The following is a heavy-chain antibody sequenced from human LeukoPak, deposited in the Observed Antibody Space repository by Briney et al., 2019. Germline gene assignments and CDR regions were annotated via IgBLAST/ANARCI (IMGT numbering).Heavy chain of an antibody. CDR1: GYTFTSYD. J-gene: IGHJ4*02. CDR2: MNPNSGNT. V-gene: IGHV1-8*01. CDR3: ARDCPNSGGSCYHLDY. D-gene: IGHD2-15*01. Sequence: ASVKVSCKASGYTFTSYDINWVRQATGQGLEWMGWMNPNSGNTGYAQKFQGRVTMTRDTSTSTVYMELSSLRSEDTAVYYCARDCPNSGGSCYHLDYWGQGTLVTVSS.